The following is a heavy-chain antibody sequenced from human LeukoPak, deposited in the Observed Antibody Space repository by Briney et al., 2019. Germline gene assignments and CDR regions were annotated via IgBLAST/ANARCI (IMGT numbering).Heavy chain of an antibody. Sequence: GGSLRLSCAASGFTFTNYRMHWVRQDPGRGLAWVARINKDGTGPTYADSVKGRFIISRDNAKNMLDLQMSSLTGEDTAVYYCVRGESPVGHWGQGTLVTVSS. CDR2: INKDGTGP. J-gene: IGHJ4*02. CDR3: VRGESPVGH. D-gene: IGHD4-23*01. V-gene: IGHV3-74*01. CDR1: GFTFTNYR.